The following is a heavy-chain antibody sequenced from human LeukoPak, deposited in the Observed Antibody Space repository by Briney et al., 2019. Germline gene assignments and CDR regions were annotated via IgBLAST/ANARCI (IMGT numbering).Heavy chain of an antibody. D-gene: IGHD5/OR15-5a*01. CDR1: PGSMDSGLYY. CDR3: ARETKDLYSASWGLYDTYYYIDA. Sequence: SQTLSLTCAVSPGSMDSGLYYWTWIRQPAGKGLEWIGRISNNGGTAYNPSLRSRVTITVDTSNNRLSLKVTSLTAADTAVYYCARETKDLYSASWGLYDTYYYIDAWGKGTTVTVSS. V-gene: IGHV4-61*02. CDR2: ISNNGGT. J-gene: IGHJ6*03.